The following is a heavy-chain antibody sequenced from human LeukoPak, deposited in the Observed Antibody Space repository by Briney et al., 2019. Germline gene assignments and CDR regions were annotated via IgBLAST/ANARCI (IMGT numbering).Heavy chain of an antibody. D-gene: IGHD3-22*01. CDR2: IYYSGST. Sequence: SETLSLTCTVSGGSISSYYWSWIRQPPGKGLEWIGYIYYSGSTNYNPSLKSRVTISVDTSKNQFSLKLSSVTAADTAVYYCARSPNYYDSSGGYYYMDVWGKGTTVTVSS. CDR1: GGSISSYY. CDR3: ARSPNYYDSSGGYYYMDV. J-gene: IGHJ6*03. V-gene: IGHV4-59*01.